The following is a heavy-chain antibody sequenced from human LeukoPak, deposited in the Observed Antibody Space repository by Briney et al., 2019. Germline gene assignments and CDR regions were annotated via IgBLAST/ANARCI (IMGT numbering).Heavy chain of an antibody. Sequence: GGSQTLQCEPYAFTWDHLDMQGVRVSLEKGVEWVSLFCGDGGSTYYADSVKGRFTISRDNSKNSPYLQMNSLRTEDTALYYCAKDIGLWFGELLGIDYWGQGTLVTVSS. V-gene: IGHV3-43*02. J-gene: IGHJ4*02. D-gene: IGHD3-10*01. CDR3: AKDIGLWFGELLGIDY. CDR1: AFTWDHLD. CDR2: FCGDGGST.